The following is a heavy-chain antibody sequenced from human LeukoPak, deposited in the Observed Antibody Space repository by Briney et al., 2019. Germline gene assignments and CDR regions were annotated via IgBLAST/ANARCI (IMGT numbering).Heavy chain of an antibody. V-gene: IGHV1-2*02. CDR1: GFTFTGYD. CDR2: INPNSGGT. D-gene: IGHD3-10*01. Sequence: VASVKVSCAASGFTFTGYDMNLVRQAPGQGLEWMGWINPNSGGTNYAQKFQGRVTMTRDTSISTAYMELSRLRSDDTAVYYCAKDTGDRNIPTDYWGQGTLVTVSS. CDR3: AKDTGDRNIPTDY. J-gene: IGHJ4*02.